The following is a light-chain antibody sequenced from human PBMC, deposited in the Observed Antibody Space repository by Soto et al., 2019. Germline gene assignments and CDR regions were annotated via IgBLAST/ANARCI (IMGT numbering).Light chain of an antibody. J-gene: IGLJ1*01. CDR1: NSDVGSYNL. CDR3: CSYAGSID. Sequence: QSVLTQPASVSGSPGQSITISCTGTNSDVGSYNLVSWYQQHPGKAPKLMIYEGSKRPSGVSNRFSGSKSGNTASLTISGLQAEDEADYYCCSYAGSIDFGTGTKVTVL. CDR2: EGS. V-gene: IGLV2-23*01.